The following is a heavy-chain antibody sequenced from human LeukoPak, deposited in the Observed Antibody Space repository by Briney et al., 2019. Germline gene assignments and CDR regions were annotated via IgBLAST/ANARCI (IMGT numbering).Heavy chain of an antibody. CDR1: GGSISGYY. J-gene: IGHJ4*02. CDR2: IYYSGST. D-gene: IGHD6-19*01. CDR3: ARLASSGWSHCDY. V-gene: IGHV4-59*08. Sequence: SETLSLTCTASGGSISGYYWSWIRQPPGKGPEWIGYIYYSGSTNYNPSLKNRVTISVDTTKNQFSLKMNSVTAADTAVYYGARLASSGWSHCDYWGQGTLVTVSS.